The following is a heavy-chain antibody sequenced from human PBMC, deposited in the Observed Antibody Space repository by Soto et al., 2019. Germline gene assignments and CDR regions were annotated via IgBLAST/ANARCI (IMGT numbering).Heavy chain of an antibody. D-gene: IGHD3-10*01. CDR1: GFTFSDYY. J-gene: IGHJ4*02. CDR3: ASLAIGTIIRGAPDF. CDR2: ISSGGSSI. Sequence: QVHLVESGGGLVKPGGSLRLSCAASGFTFSDYYMTWIRQAPGKGLEWVSSISSGGSSIYYADSVKGRFTISRDNAKNSLYLQMTSLRAEDSAMYYCASLAIGTIIRGAPDFWGQGTLVTVSS. V-gene: IGHV3-11*01.